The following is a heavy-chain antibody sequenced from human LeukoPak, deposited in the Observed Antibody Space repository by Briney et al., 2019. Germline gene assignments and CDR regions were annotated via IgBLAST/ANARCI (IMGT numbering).Heavy chain of an antibody. CDR3: AKDLSSYGDYPQNFDY. D-gene: IGHD4-17*01. CDR1: GCTFSSYG. J-gene: IGHJ4*02. Sequence: PGRSLRLSCAASGCTFSSYGMHWVRQAPGKGLEWVAVISYDGSNKYYADSVKGRFTTPRENSKHTLYLQMNSLRAEDTAVYYCAKDLSSYGDYPQNFDYWGQGTLVTVSS. CDR2: ISYDGSNK. V-gene: IGHV3-30*18.